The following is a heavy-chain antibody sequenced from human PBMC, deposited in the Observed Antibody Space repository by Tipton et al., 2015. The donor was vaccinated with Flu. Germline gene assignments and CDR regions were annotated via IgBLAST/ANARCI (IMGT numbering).Heavy chain of an antibody. V-gene: IGHV4-59*01. D-gene: IGHD3-16*02. Sequence: LRLSCTASGGSINSYYWSWIRQPPGKGLEWIGYIYYSGTTNYNPSLKRRVTISADTSKDQFSLKLSSVTAADTAVYYCARTYRDAFDLWGQGTMVTVSS. CDR3: ARTYRDAFDL. J-gene: IGHJ3*01. CDR1: GGSINSYY. CDR2: IYYSGTT.